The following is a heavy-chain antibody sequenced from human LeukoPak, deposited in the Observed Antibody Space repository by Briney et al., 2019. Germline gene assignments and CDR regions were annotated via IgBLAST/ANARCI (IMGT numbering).Heavy chain of an antibody. CDR3: VRIIAVAGISYFDY. CDR2: FYYSGST. D-gene: IGHD6-19*01. Sequence: MASDSLSLTCTVSGGSMTSRSYYWGWIRQPPGKGLEWIGSFYYSGSTYYNPSLKSRVTISVDPSKNQFSLKLSSVTATDMAVYYCVRIIAVAGISYFDYWGQGTLVTVSS. V-gene: IGHV4-39*01. J-gene: IGHJ4*02. CDR1: GGSMTSRSYY.